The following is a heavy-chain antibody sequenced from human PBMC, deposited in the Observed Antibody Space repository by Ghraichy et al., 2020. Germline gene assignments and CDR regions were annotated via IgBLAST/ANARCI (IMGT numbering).Heavy chain of an antibody. J-gene: IGHJ4*02. CDR1: GFTFSSFW. CDR3: ARFRFNSGWSPDY. CDR2: IKQDGSEK. V-gene: IGHV3-7*03. D-gene: IGHD6-19*01. Sequence: GGSLRLSCTASGFTFSSFWMSWVRQAPGKGLEWVASIKQDGSEKNYVDSVKGRFTISRDNAKNSLYLQMDSLRAEDAAVYYCARFRFNSGWSPDYWGQGTLVTVSS.